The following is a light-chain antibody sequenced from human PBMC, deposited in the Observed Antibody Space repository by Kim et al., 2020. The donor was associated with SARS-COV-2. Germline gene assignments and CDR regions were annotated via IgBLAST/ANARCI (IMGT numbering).Light chain of an antibody. Sequence: QSVVTQLPSVSGAPGQRVTISCTGSSSNIGAGYDVHWYQPVPGTAPKLLIFGNTNRPSGVPDRFSASRSGTSASLAVAGLQTEDEAEYRCQSFDIGLGGSVFGGGTQLTVL. CDR2: GNT. CDR3: QSFDIGLGGSV. J-gene: IGLJ3*02. V-gene: IGLV1-40*02. CDR1: SSNIGAGYD.